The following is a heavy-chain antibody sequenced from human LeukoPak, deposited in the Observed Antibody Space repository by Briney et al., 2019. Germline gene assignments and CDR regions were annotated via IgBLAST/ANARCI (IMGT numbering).Heavy chain of an antibody. Sequence: SETLSLTCTVSGGSISSYYWSWIRQPPGKGLEWIGYIYYSGSTNYNPSLKSRVTISVDTSRNQFSLKLSSVTAADTAVYYCAREVADSSGYYYSYWGQGTLVTVSS. CDR3: AREVADSSGYYYSY. V-gene: IGHV4-59*12. J-gene: IGHJ4*02. CDR1: GGSISSYY. CDR2: IYYSGST. D-gene: IGHD3-22*01.